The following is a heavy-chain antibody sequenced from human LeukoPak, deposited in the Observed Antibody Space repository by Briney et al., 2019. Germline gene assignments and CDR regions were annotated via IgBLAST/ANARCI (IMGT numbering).Heavy chain of an antibody. CDR3: ARDKFNCGGDCYSKEPDNWFDP. CDR1: GGSFSGYY. Sequence: PSETLSLTCAVYGGSFSGYYWSWIRQPPGKGLEWIGEINHSGSTNYNPSLKSRVTISVDTSKNQFSLKLSSVTAADTAVYYCARDKFNCGGDCYSKEPDNWFDPWGQGTLVIVSS. CDR2: INHSGST. J-gene: IGHJ5*01. D-gene: IGHD2-21*02. V-gene: IGHV4-34*01.